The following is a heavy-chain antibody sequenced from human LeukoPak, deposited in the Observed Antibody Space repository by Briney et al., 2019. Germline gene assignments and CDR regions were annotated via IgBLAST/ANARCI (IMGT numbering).Heavy chain of an antibody. V-gene: IGHV4-30-2*01. D-gene: IGHD3-3*01. CDR2: IYHSGST. Sequence: SETLSLTCAVSGGSISSGGYSWSWIRQPPGKGLEWIGYIYHSGSTYYNPSLKSRVTISVDRSKNQFSLKLSSVTAADTAVYYCASGEVNFDYWGQGTLVTVSS. J-gene: IGHJ4*02. CDR3: ASGEVNFDY. CDR1: GGSISSGGYS.